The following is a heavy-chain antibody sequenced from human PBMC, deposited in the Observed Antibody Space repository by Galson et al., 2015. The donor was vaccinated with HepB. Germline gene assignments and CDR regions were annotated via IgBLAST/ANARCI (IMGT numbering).Heavy chain of an antibody. CDR2: INPSGGST. CDR3: ARDPTTFGDGYNSPDY. CDR1: GYTFTSYY. J-gene: IGHJ4*02. D-gene: IGHD5-24*01. Sequence: SVKVSCKASGYTFTSYYMHWVRQAPGQGLEWMGIINPSGGSTSYAQKFQGRVTMTRDTSTSTVYMELSSLRSEDTAVYYCARDPTTFGDGYNSPDYWGQGTLVTVSS. V-gene: IGHV1-46*01.